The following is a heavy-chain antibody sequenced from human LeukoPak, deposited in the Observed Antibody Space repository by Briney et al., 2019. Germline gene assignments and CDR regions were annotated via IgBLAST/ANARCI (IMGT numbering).Heavy chain of an antibody. V-gene: IGHV3-7*01. Sequence: GGSLSLSCAASGFPFTTYWMAWVRQAPGKGLEWVANIKGDESAKHQADSVKGRFTISRDNAQNSVYLQMSSLRVEDTAVYYCARDVGGSLDYWGQGTLVTVSS. CDR2: IKGDESAK. CDR3: ARDVGGSLDY. J-gene: IGHJ4*02. CDR1: GFPFTTYW. D-gene: IGHD1-26*01.